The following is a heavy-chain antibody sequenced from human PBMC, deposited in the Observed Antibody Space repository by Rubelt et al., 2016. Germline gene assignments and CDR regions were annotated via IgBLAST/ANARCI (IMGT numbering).Heavy chain of an antibody. V-gene: IGHV3-7*01. J-gene: IGHJ6*02. CDR2: IKQDGSEK. CDR3: ARDPRSYYYYYYGMDV. Sequence: GLEWVANIKQDGSEKYYVDSVKGRFTISRDNAKNSLYLQMNSLRAEDTAVYYCARDPRSYYYYYYGMDVWGQGTTVTVSS.